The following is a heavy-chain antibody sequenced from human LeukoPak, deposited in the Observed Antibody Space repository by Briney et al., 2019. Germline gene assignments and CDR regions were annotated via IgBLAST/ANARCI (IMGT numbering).Heavy chain of an antibody. Sequence: GGSLRLSCAASGFALSNYDMNWVRQAPGKGLEWVSSISTSSRYIYYKDSVRGRFTISRDDAKNSLYLEMNSLRAEDTAVYYCARADCSSSTCYLRRSWFDPWGQGTLVTVSS. CDR3: ARADCSSSTCYLRRSWFDP. CDR1: GFALSNYD. V-gene: IGHV3-21*01. D-gene: IGHD2-2*01. CDR2: ISTSSRYI. J-gene: IGHJ5*02.